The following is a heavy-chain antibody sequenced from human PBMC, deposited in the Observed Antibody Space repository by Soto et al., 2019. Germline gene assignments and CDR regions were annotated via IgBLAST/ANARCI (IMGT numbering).Heavy chain of an antibody. Sequence: ASVKVSCKASGYSFSSYYMHWVRQVPGQGLEWMGIINPSGGSTSYTQNFQGRVTMTRDTSTSTVYMELSSLRSEDTALYYCARGQFYGSGSYLLNYYHMDVWGQGTTVTVSS. CDR2: INPSGGST. CDR3: ARGQFYGSGSYLLNYYHMDV. D-gene: IGHD3-10*01. V-gene: IGHV1-46*01. J-gene: IGHJ6*02. CDR1: GYSFSSYY.